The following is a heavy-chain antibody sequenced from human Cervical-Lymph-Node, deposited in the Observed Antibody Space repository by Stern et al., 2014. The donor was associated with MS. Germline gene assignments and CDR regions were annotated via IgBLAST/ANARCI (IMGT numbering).Heavy chain of an antibody. J-gene: IGHJ3*01. Sequence: VQLVQSGGGLVKPGGSLRLSCAASGLTFSSHSMHWVRQAPGKGLEWVSSISSSSTYIFYADSVKGRSTISRDDAKNSLYLQMNSLRVEDTAVYYCASGGWGVWGQGTMVTVSA. D-gene: IGHD3-16*01. V-gene: IGHV3-21*01. CDR1: GLTFSSHS. CDR2: ISSSSTYI. CDR3: ASGGWGV.